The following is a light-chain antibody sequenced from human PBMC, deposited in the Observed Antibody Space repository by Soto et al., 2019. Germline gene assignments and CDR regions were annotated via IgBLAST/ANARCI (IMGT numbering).Light chain of an antibody. Sequence: QSALTQPPSASGSPRQSVTISCTGTSSDVGGYNYVSWYQQHPGKAPKLMIYEVSKRPSGVPDRFSGSKSGNTASLTVSGLQAEDEGDYYCSSYAGSNNLIFGGGTQLTVL. V-gene: IGLV2-8*01. CDR2: EVS. J-gene: IGLJ2*01. CDR3: SSYAGSNNLI. CDR1: SSDVGGYNY.